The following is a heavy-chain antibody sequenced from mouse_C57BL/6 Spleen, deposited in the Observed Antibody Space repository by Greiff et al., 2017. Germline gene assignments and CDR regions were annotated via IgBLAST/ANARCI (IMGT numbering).Heavy chain of an antibody. Sequence: VQLKQSGPELVKPGASVKISCKASGYSFTGYYMNWVKQSPEKSLEWIGEINPSTGGTTYNQKFKAKATLTVYKSSSTAYMQLKSLTSEDSAVYYCARWDDYGSYAMDYWGQGTSVTVSS. V-gene: IGHV1-42*01. J-gene: IGHJ4*01. CDR2: INPSTGGT. D-gene: IGHD2-4*01. CDR3: ARWDDYGSYAMDY. CDR1: GYSFTGYY.